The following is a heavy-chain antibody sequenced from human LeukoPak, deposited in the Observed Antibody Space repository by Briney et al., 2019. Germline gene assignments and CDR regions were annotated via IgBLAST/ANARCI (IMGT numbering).Heavy chain of an antibody. V-gene: IGHV3-30*02. Sequence: GGSLRLSCAASGSTFSSYGMHWVRQAPGKGLEWVAFIRYDGSNKYYADSVKGRFTISRDNSKNTLYLQMNSLRAEDTAVYYCAKTGVEVPAAMPYYYYYMDVWGKGTTVTVSS. CDR1: GSTFSSYG. CDR3: AKTGVEVPAAMPYYYYYMDV. CDR2: IRYDGSNK. J-gene: IGHJ6*03. D-gene: IGHD2-2*01.